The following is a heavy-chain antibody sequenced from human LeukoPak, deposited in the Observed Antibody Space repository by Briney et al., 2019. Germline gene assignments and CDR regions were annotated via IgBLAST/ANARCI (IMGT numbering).Heavy chain of an antibody. V-gene: IGHV3-48*01. CDR3: ARASYVRGLSWFDP. J-gene: IGHJ5*02. CDR2: ISSSSSTI. CDR1: GFIFGNYS. Sequence: GGSLRLSCAASGFIFGNYSMNWVRQATGKGLEWVSYISSSSSTIYYADSVKGRFTISRDNAKNSLYLQMNSLRAEDTAVYYCARASYVRGLSWFDPWGQGTLVTVSS. D-gene: IGHD2/OR15-2a*01.